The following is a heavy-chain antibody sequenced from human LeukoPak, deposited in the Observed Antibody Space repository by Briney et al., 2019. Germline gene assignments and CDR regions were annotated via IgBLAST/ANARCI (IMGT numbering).Heavy chain of an antibody. CDR3: ARDLSSYDID. Sequence: GGSLRLSCAASGFTFSSHWMSWVRQAPGKGLEWVANIKKDGSEKYYVDAVKGRFTISRDNAKTSLYLQMNSLRAEDTAVYYCARDLSSYDIDWGQGTMVTVSS. CDR2: IKKDGSEK. CDR1: GFTFSSHW. J-gene: IGHJ3*01. D-gene: IGHD3-9*01. V-gene: IGHV3-7*01.